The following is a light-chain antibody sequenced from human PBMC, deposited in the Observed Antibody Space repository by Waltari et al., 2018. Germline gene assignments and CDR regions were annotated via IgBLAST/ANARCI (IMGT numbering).Light chain of an antibody. CDR3: QQYYSTPRT. CDR2: WAS. Sequence: DIVMTQSPDSLAVSLGERATINCKSSQSVLYSSNNKNYLALYQQKPGQPPELLIYWASTRESGVPDRFSGSGSGTDFTLTISSLQAEDVAVYYCQQYYSTPRTFGQGTKVEIK. J-gene: IGKJ1*01. V-gene: IGKV4-1*01. CDR1: QSVLYSSNNKNY.